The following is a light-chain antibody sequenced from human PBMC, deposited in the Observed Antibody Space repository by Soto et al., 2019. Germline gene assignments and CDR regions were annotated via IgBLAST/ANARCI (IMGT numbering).Light chain of an antibody. J-gene: IGKJ4*01. CDR2: DAP. CDR3: QQYGNSPPA. CDR1: QSVSSN. V-gene: IGKV3-15*01. Sequence: EIVLTQSPATLSVSPGERATLSCMASQSVSSNLAWYQQKPGQAPRLLIYDAPTRATGIPARFSGSGSGTDCSLTISSLQSEDVAVYYCQQYGNSPPALGGGTKVDIK.